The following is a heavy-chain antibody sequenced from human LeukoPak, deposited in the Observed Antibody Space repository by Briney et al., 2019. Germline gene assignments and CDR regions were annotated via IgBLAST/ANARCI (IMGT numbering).Heavy chain of an antibody. CDR2: INTNTGNP. V-gene: IGHV7-4-1*02. D-gene: IGHD5-18*01. J-gene: IGHJ4*02. CDR3: ARVLCRGYSYGRLSL. CDR1: GYTFTNYA. Sequence: GASVKVSCKASGYTFTNYAMNWVRQAPGQGLEWMGWINTNTGNPTYAQGFTGRFVFSLDTSVSTAYLQISSLKAEDTAVYYCARVLCRGYSYGRLSLWGQGTLVTVSS.